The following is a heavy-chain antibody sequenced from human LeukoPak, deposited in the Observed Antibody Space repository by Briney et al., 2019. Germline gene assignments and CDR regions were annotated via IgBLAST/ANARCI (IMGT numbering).Heavy chain of an antibody. CDR3: ARQLSVDSSGYVDQ. CDR2: IYYIGNT. D-gene: IGHD3-22*01. CDR1: GDPISSYY. V-gene: IGHV4-59*01. Sequence: SETLSLTCTVSGDPISSYYWIWIRQPPGKGLEWIGYIYYIGNTNYNPSLKSRVTISVDTSKNQFSLKLSSVTAADTAMYYCARQLSVDSSGYVDQWGQGTLVTVSS. J-gene: IGHJ4*02.